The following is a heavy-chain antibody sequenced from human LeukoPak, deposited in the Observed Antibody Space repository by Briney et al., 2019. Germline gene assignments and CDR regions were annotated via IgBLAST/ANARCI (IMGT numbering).Heavy chain of an antibody. CDR2: ISGDGGTI. D-gene: IGHD2-8*01. V-gene: IGHV3-23*01. J-gene: IGHJ4*02. CDR3: GKELYGNPSGY. CDR1: GFTLRSSA. Sequence: PGGSLRLSCAASGFTLRSSAMSWVRQAPGKGLEWVSAISGDGGTISYAASVRGRFTISRDNAKNTLFLQMSSLRAGDTALYYCGKELYGNPSGYWGQGTRVTVSS.